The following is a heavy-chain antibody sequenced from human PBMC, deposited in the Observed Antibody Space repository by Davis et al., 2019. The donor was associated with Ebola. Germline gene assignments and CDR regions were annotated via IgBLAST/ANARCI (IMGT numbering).Heavy chain of an antibody. D-gene: IGHD2-2*01. CDR3: ATRYCSSPSCYRGAFDI. Sequence: GESLKISCKGSGYSFSTYWIGWVRQMPGKGLEWMGFIYPDDSAIRYSPSFQGQVTVSADKSISTAYLQWSSLKASDTAIYYCATRYCSSPSCYRGAFDIWGQGTVVTVSS. J-gene: IGHJ3*02. CDR1: GYSFSTYW. V-gene: IGHV5-51*01. CDR2: IYPDDSAI.